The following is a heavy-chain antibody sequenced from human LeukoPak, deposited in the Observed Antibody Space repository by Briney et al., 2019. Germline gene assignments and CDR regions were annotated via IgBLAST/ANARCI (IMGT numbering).Heavy chain of an antibody. J-gene: IGHJ4*02. CDR2: INPNSGGT. CDR3: ARVRESSCSNGVCYAY. Sequence: ASVKVSCKASAYTFTNYYMHWVRQAPGEGLEWMGRINPNSGGTNYAQKFQGRVTMTGDTSISTAYMELSRLRSDDTAVYYCARVRESSCSNGVCYAYWGQGTLITVSS. CDR1: AYTFTNYY. D-gene: IGHD2-8*01. V-gene: IGHV1-2*02.